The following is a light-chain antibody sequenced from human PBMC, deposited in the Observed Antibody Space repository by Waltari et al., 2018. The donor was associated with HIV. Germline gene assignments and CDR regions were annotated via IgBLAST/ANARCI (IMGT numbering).Light chain of an antibody. Sequence: SSELTQDPTVSVALGHSVTITCRGDSLRTFYASWYQQKPGQAPILVIYGKNYRPSGIPDRFSGSSSGNTASLTITGAHAEDEAEYFCNSRDSSVNDVVFGGGTKLTVL. CDR3: NSRDSSVNDVV. CDR1: SLRTFY. CDR2: GKN. V-gene: IGLV3-19*01. J-gene: IGLJ2*01.